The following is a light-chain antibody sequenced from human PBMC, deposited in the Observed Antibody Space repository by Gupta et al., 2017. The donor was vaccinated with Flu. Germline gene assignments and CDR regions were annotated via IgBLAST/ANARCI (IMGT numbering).Light chain of an antibody. CDR1: SSDVGSYNL. CDR2: ESS. V-gene: IGLV2-23*01. J-gene: IGLJ1*01. Sequence: QSALTQPASVSGSPGQSITISCTGTSSDVGSYNLVSWYQQHPGKAPKLMIYESSKRPSGVANRFSGSKSGNTASLTISGLQEEDDADYYCCSYAGSDTYVFGTGTKVTVL. CDR3: CSYAGSDTYV.